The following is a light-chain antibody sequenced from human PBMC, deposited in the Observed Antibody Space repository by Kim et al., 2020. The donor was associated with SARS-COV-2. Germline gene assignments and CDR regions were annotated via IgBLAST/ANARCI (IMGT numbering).Light chain of an antibody. CDR3: QEWDSSTALV. V-gene: IGLV3-1*01. Sequence: VSPGQTASIACSGDKLEDEHACWYQQKPGQSPLLVIYQDSKRPSGIHERFSGSNSGNTATLTISGAQDMDEDEYYCQEWDSSTALVFGGGTQLTVL. CDR2: QDS. J-gene: IGLJ2*01. CDR1: KLEDEH.